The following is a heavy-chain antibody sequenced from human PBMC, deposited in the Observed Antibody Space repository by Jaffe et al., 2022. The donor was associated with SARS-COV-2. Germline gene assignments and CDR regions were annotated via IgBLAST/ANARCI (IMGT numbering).Heavy chain of an antibody. J-gene: IGHJ6*02. Sequence: EVQLVESGGGLVRPGGSLRLSCAASGFSVSSYWLSWVRQAPGKGLEWVANMKQDGSEEYYVDSVKGRFTISRDNAKNSLYLQMNSLRTEDTAVYYCARDFRYQLLSGYNVGDYSYYYGMDVWGQGTTVTVSS. V-gene: IGHV3-7*03. CDR1: GFSVSSYW. D-gene: IGHD2-2*01. CDR2: MKQDGSEE. CDR3: ARDFRYQLLSGYNVGDYSYYYGMDV.